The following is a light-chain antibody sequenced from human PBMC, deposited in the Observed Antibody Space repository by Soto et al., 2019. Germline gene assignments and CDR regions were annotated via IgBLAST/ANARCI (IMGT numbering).Light chain of an antibody. J-gene: IGKJ2*01. V-gene: IGKV3-20*01. CDR3: QQYGGSPPYT. CDR2: AAS. CDR1: QSVSSSF. Sequence: EIVLTQSPGTLSLSPGERATLSCRASQSVSSSFLAWYQQKPGQALRLLIYAASSRATGIPDRFSGSGSGTAFTLTISRLEPEDFAVYYCQQYGGSPPYTFGQGTKLEIK.